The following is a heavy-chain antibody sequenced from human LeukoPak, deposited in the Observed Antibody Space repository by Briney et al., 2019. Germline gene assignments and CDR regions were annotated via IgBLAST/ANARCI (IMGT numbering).Heavy chain of an antibody. CDR1: GGSLSGYY. D-gene: IGHD3-16*02. J-gene: IGHJ4*02. CDR2: INHSGST. Sequence: SETLSLTCAVYGGSLSGYYWSWIRQPPGKGLEWIGEINHSGSTNYNPSLKSRVTISVDTSKNQFSLKLSSVTAADTAVYYCARLGPYDYVWGSYLRSRAAFDYWGQGTLVTVSS. V-gene: IGHV4-34*01. CDR3: ARLGPYDYVWGSYLRSRAAFDY.